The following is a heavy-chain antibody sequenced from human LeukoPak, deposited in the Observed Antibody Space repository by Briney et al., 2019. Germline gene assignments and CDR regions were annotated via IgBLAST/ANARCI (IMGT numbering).Heavy chain of an antibody. CDR2: ISGDDGGT. J-gene: IGHJ4*02. Sequence: GGSLRLSCAASGFTFNSYAMSWVRQAPGKGLEWVSIISGDDGGTNYADSVKGRFNISRDNSKNTLYLQMNSLRAEDTAVYYCAKVVDSSGYYFDYWGQGTLVTVSS. CDR3: AKVVDSSGYYFDY. V-gene: IGHV3-23*01. D-gene: IGHD3-22*01. CDR1: GFTFNSYA.